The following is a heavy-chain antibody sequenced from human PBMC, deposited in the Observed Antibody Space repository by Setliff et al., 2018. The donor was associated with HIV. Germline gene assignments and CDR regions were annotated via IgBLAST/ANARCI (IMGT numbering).Heavy chain of an antibody. CDR3: AKDNLYGCNSAVFDY. J-gene: IGHJ4*02. CDR1: GFTFSSYG. Sequence: GGSLRLSCAASGFTFSSYGMHWVRQAPGKGLEWVAVIWYDGSNKYYADSVKGRFTISRDNSKNTLYLQMNSLRAEDTAVYYCAKDNLYGCNSAVFDYWGQGTLVTVSS. D-gene: IGHD4-17*01. V-gene: IGHV3-30*02. CDR2: IWYDGSNK.